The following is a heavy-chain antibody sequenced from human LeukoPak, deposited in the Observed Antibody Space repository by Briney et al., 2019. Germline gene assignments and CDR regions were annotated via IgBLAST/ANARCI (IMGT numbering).Heavy chain of an antibody. V-gene: IGHV3-21*01. J-gene: IGHJ6*03. Sequence: GGSLRLSCAASGFTFSSYGMHWVRQAPGKGLEWVSSISSSSSYIYYADSVKGRFTISRDNAKNSLYLQMNSLRAEDTAVYYCARAPLQAGYSGSYFQQNYYYYYMDVWGKGTTVTISS. CDR2: ISSSSSYI. CDR1: GFTFSSYG. D-gene: IGHD1-26*01. CDR3: ARAPLQAGYSGSYFQQNYYYYYMDV.